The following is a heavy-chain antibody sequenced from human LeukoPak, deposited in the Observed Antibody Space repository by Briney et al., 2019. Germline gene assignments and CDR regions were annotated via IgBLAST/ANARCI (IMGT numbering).Heavy chain of an antibody. CDR2: IYTSGST. D-gene: IGHD3-10*01. J-gene: IGHJ3*02. Sequence: SETLSLTCTVSGGSISSYYWSWIRQPAGKGLEWIGRIYTSGSTNYNPSLKSRVTMSVDTSKNQSSLKLSSVTAADTAVYYCARGSGSYYNSAFDIWGQGTMVTVSS. CDR1: GGSISSYY. V-gene: IGHV4-4*07. CDR3: ARGSGSYYNSAFDI.